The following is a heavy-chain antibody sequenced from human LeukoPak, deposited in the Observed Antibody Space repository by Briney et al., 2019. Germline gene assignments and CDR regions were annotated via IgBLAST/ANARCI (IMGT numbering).Heavy chain of an antibody. D-gene: IGHD6-13*01. Sequence: PSETLSLTCTVSGGSISSYYWSWVRQPAGKGLEWIGLIYTSGNTNYNPSLKGRVTMTVDTSKNQFSLNLSSVTAADTAVYYCARGRGSSWYYFDYWGQGTLVTVSS. J-gene: IGHJ4*02. V-gene: IGHV4-4*07. CDR2: IYTSGNT. CDR3: ARGRGSSWYYFDY. CDR1: GGSISSYY.